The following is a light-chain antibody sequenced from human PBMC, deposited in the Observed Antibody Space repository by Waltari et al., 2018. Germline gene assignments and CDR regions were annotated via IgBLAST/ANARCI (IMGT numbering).Light chain of an antibody. CDR1: QSISSW. V-gene: IGKV1-5*03. Sequence: DIQMTQSPSTLSASVGDRVPITCRASQSISSWLAWYQQKPGKAPKLLIYEASSLESGVPSRFSGSVSGTEFTLTISSLQPDDFATYYCQQYNVYSGTFGPGTKVDIK. J-gene: IGKJ3*01. CDR3: QQYNVYSGT. CDR2: EAS.